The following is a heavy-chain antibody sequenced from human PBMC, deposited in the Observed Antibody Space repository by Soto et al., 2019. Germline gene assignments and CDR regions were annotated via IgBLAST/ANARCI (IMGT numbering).Heavy chain of an antibody. Sequence: PGGSLRLSCAASGFTFSSYAMSWVRQAPGKGLEWVSAISGSGGSTYYADSVKGRFTISRDNSKNTLYLQMNSLRAEDTAVYYCAKDIEVGANTHHYYYYYGMDVWGQGTTVNVSS. V-gene: IGHV3-23*01. CDR2: ISGSGGST. CDR1: GFTFSSYA. D-gene: IGHD1-26*01. J-gene: IGHJ6*02. CDR3: AKDIEVGANTHHYYYYYGMDV.